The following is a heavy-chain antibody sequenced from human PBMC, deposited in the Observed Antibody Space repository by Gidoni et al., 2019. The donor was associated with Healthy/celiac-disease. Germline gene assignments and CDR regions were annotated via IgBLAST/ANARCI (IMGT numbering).Heavy chain of an antibody. D-gene: IGHD6-6*01. CDR1: GFPFSRSA. V-gene: IGHV3-23*01. CDR2: ISGSGGST. J-gene: IGHJ6*03. Sequence: EVQLLESGGGWVQPGGSLRISCAASGFPFSRSAMSWVRQAPGKGLEWVSAISGSGGSTYYADSVKGRFTISRDNPKNTLYLQMNSLRAEDTAVYYCAIRTSTTKQLPRDMDVWGKGTTVTVSS. CDR3: AIRTSTTKQLPRDMDV.